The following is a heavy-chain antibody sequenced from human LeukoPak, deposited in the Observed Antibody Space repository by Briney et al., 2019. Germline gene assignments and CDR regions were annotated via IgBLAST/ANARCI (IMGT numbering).Heavy chain of an antibody. Sequence: GGSLRLSCAASGFTFSSTWMAWVRQAPGKGLEWVANIKQDGSDKNYVDSAKGRFTISRDNAKNSLYFQMNSLRAEDTALYYCARDVSGSLDYWGPGTLATVAS. CDR3: ARDVSGSLDY. CDR2: IKQDGSDK. V-gene: IGHV3-7*05. J-gene: IGHJ4*02. CDR1: GFTFSSTW. D-gene: IGHD1-26*01.